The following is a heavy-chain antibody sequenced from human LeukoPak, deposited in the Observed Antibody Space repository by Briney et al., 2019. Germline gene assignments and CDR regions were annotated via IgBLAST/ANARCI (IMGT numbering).Heavy chain of an antibody. CDR1: GFTFSSYA. J-gene: IGHJ1*01. D-gene: IGHD2-15*01. V-gene: IGHV3-30-3*01. Sequence: PGGSLRLSCAASGFTFSSYAMHWVRQAPGKGLEWVAVISYDGSNKYYADSVKGRFTISRDNSKNTLYLQMNSLRAEDTAVYYCAREPTGPYCSGGSCYSDEYFQHWGQGTLVTVSS. CDR3: AREPTGPYCSGGSCYSDEYFQH. CDR2: ISYDGSNK.